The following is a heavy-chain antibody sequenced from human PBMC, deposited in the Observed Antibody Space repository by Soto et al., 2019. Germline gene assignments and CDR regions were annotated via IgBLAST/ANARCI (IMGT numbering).Heavy chain of an antibody. D-gene: IGHD5-18*01. CDR2: ISGSGGST. J-gene: IGHJ4*02. CDR3: AKMNTAMVTYYFDY. V-gene: IGHV3-23*01. Sequence: GGSLRLSCAASGFTFSSYAMSWVRQAPGKGLEWVSAISGSGGSTYYADSVKGRFTISRDNSKNTLCLQMNSLRAEDTAVYYCAKMNTAMVTYYFDYWGQGTLVTVSS. CDR1: GFTFSSYA.